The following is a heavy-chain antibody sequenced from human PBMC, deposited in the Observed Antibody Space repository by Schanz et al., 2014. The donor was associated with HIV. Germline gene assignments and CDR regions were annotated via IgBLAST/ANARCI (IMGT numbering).Heavy chain of an antibody. CDR1: GGSFSSST. D-gene: IGHD6-19*01. V-gene: IGHV1-69*01. CDR2: IIPLFGTR. Sequence: QMQLVQSGAEVKKPGSSVKVSCKASGGSFSSSTISWVRQAPGQGLEWMGGIIPLFGTRNYAQMFQGRVTITADESTSTAYMDLSSLRSEDTAVYYCARLRALAGHEAFDIWGQGTMVTVSS. J-gene: IGHJ3*02. CDR3: ARLRALAGHEAFDI.